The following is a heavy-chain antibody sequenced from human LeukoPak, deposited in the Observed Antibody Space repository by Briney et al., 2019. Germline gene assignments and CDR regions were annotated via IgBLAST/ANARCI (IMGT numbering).Heavy chain of an antibody. D-gene: IGHD2-2*01. V-gene: IGHV1-2*02. CDR2: INPNSGGT. J-gene: IGHJ1*01. CDR1: GYTFTVYY. Sequence: GASVKVSCKASGYTFTVYYMHWVRQAPGQGLEWMGSINPNSGGTNYAQKFHGRVTMTRDTSISTAYMELSSLRSDDTAVYYCARDQYCTSTSCYPYFHHWGPGTLVTVSS. CDR3: ARDQYCTSTSCYPYFHH.